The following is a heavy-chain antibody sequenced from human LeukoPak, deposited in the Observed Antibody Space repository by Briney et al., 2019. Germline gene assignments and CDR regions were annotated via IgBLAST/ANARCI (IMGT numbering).Heavy chain of an antibody. CDR2: IYYSGST. CDR1: GGSISSYY. Sequence: SEILSLTCTVSGGSISSYYWSWIRQPPGKGLEWIGYIYYSGSTNYNPSLKSRVTISVDTSKNQFSLKLSSVTAADTAVYYCARTSSYYYYGMDVWGKGTTVTVSS. V-gene: IGHV4-59*01. CDR3: ARTSSYYYYGMDV. J-gene: IGHJ6*04.